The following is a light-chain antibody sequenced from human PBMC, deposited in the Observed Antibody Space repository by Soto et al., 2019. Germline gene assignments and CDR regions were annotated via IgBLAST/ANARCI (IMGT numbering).Light chain of an antibody. CDR1: QSVSSY. CDR3: QQRSSSPLT. Sequence: EIVLTQSPATLSLSPGERATLSCRASQSVSSYLGWYQQKPGQAPRLLIYDAFNRATGLPARFSGSGSGTDFTLTISSLEPEDFAVYYCQQRSSSPLTFGGGTKVEIK. J-gene: IGKJ4*01. V-gene: IGKV3-11*01. CDR2: DAF.